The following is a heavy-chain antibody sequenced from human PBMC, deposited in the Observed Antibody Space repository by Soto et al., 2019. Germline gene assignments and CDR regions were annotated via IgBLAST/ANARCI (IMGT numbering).Heavy chain of an antibody. Sequence: GESLKISCKGSGYSFTTYWIAWVRQMPGKGLEGVGIIYPGDSATRYSPSFEGHVTISVDKSISTAFLQWNSLKASDNAIYYCARHSTSAPKDYWGQGTLVTVSS. CDR3: ARHSTSAPKDY. J-gene: IGHJ4*01. CDR1: GYSFTTYW. D-gene: IGHD3-10*01. V-gene: IGHV5-51*01. CDR2: IYPGDSAT.